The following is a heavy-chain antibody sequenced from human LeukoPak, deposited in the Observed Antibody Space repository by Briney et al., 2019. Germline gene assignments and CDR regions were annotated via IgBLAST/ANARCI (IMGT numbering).Heavy chain of an antibody. CDR2: ITGSGGST. CDR3: VRDNDWAFHY. D-gene: IGHD3-9*01. Sequence: PGGSLRLSCAASGFTFSSYAMSWVRQAPGEGLEWVSAITGSGGSTYYADSVKGRFTISRDTAKKTLYLQMNSLRDDDTALYYCVRDNDWAFHYWGQGTLVTVSS. J-gene: IGHJ4*02. CDR1: GFTFSSYA. V-gene: IGHV3-23*01.